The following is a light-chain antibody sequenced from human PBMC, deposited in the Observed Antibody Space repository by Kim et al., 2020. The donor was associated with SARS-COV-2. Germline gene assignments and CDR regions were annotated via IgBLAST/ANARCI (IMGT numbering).Light chain of an antibody. CDR1: KRVNDT. CDR3: QQYDEWPWT. J-gene: IGKJ1*01. CDR2: GGS. Sequence: VSPGESVARSGRSTKRVNDTLAWYQQKPGQPPRLLVYGGSVTPTYIPARFSGSGSKTEYTLTVTSLQSEDFAIYYCQQYDEWPWTFGQGTKVDIK. V-gene: IGKV3-15*01.